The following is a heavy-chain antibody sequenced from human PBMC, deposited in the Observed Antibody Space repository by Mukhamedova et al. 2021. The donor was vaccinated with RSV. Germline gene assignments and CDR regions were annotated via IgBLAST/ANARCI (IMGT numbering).Heavy chain of an antibody. D-gene: IGHD2-2*01. Sequence: SGISGSGENTFYADSVKGRLTISRDNSRKIVFLQMNSLRGEDTAVYYCANVPFCTSATCYGPDGFNIWGQGTMV. V-gene: IGHV3-23*01. CDR3: ANVPFCTSATCYGPDGFNI. J-gene: IGHJ3*02. CDR2: ISGSGENT.